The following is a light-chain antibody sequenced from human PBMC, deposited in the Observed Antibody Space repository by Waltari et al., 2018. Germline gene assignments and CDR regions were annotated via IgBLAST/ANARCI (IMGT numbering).Light chain of an antibody. V-gene: IGKV3-15*01. CDR1: QSVNTD. J-gene: IGKJ5*01. CDR3: QQYNTWPSVT. CDR2: GAS. Sequence: ELVLTKSPAPLSVSPGEQAPPPCRASQSVNTDLAWYQQKPGQAPRLFIYGASTRTTDVPARFSGSGSGTEFTLTISSLQSEDFAVYYCQQYNTWPSVTFGQGTRLQIK.